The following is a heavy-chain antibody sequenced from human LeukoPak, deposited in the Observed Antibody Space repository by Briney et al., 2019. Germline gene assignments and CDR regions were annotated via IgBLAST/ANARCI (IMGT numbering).Heavy chain of an antibody. D-gene: IGHD6-13*01. V-gene: IGHV4-39*07. CDR1: GGSISSSSYY. J-gene: IGHJ4*02. Sequence: SETLSLTCTVSGGSISSSSYYWGWIRQPPGKGLEWIGSIYCSGSTYYNPSLKSRVTISVDTSKNQFSLKVNSVTAADTAVYYCARDLSSAWFYYWGQGTLVTVSS. CDR3: ARDLSSAWFYY. CDR2: IYCSGST.